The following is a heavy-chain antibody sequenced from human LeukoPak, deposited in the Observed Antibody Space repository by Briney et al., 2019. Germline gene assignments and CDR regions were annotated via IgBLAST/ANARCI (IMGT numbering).Heavy chain of an antibody. D-gene: IGHD3-10*01. CDR3: AKDPPLLWFGEWVLDV. CDR1: GFTFSSYA. J-gene: IGHJ6*04. Sequence: GGSLRLSCAASGFTFSSYAMGWVRQAPGKGLEWVSAISGSGGSTYYADSVKGRFTISRDNTKNTLYLQMNSLRAEDTAVYYCAKDPPLLWFGEWVLDVWGEGTTVTVSS. CDR2: ISGSGGST. V-gene: IGHV3-23*01.